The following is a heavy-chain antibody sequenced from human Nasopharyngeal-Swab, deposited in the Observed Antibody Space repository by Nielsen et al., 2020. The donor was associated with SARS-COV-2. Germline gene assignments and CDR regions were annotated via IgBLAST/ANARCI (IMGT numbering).Heavy chain of an antibody. D-gene: IGHD6-19*01. V-gene: IGHV2-70*11. Sequence: SGPTLVQPTQTLTLTCTFSGFSLSTRGMCVSWIRQPPGKALEWLARIDWDDDKYYSTSLKTRLTISKDTSKNQVVLTMTNMDPVDTATYYCARVTVAGLGFDYWGQGTLVTVSS. CDR3: ARVTVAGLGFDY. CDR1: GFSLSTRGMC. CDR2: IDWDDDK. J-gene: IGHJ4*02.